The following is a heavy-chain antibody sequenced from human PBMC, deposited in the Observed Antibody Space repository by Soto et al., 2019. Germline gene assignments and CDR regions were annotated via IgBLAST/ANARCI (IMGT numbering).Heavy chain of an antibody. CDR2: IYYSGST. CDR3: ARGVPVRFLAWFPRTYNWFDP. J-gene: IGHJ5*02. CDR1: GGSISSYY. Sequence: SETLSLTCTVSGGSISSYYWSWIRQPPGKGLEWIGYIYYSGSTNYNPSLKSRVTISVDTSKNQFSLKLSSVTAADTAVYYCARGVPVRFLAWFPRTYNWFDPWGQGTLVTVSS. V-gene: IGHV4-59*01. D-gene: IGHD3-3*01.